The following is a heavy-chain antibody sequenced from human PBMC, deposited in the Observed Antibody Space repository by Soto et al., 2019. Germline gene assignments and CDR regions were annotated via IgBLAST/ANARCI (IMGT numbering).Heavy chain of an antibody. V-gene: IGHV1-46*01. Sequence: QVQLVQSGAEVKKPGASVKISCKASGYTFTSYYMHWVRQAPGQGLEWRGIINPSGGSTNYAQKLQGRVAMTRDTSTSTVDMALNSLRSEDTAVYYCARPPYPGCINAVCYPLDYWGQGTLVTVSS. CDR1: GYTFTSYY. J-gene: IGHJ4*02. CDR3: ARPPYPGCINAVCYPLDY. D-gene: IGHD2-8*01. CDR2: INPSGGST.